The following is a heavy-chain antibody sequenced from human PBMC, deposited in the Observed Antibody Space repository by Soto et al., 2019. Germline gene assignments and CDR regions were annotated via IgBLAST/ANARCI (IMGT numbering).Heavy chain of an antibody. Sequence: GGSLRLSCAASGFTFSSYAMHWVRQAPGKGLEWVAVISYDGSNKYYADSVKGRFTISRDNSKNTLYLQMNSLRAEDTAVYYCARDWVVVAATPLWFDPWGQGTLVTVSS. CDR3: ARDWVVVAATPLWFDP. J-gene: IGHJ5*02. V-gene: IGHV3-30-3*01. CDR1: GFTFSSYA. D-gene: IGHD2-15*01. CDR2: ISYDGSNK.